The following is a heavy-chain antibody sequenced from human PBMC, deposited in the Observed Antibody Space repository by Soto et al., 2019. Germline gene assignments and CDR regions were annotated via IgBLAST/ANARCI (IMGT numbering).Heavy chain of an antibody. CDR1: GFTFTDYW. J-gene: IGHJ4*02. V-gene: IGHV3-74*01. D-gene: IGHD4-4*01. CDR3: ARETYRGFYFDY. Sequence: GGSLRLSCAVSGFTFTDYWTHWVRQAPGKGLVWVSLINSDGSRTSYADSVTGRFTISSDNAKNTLYLQMNSLRVEDTALYYCARETYRGFYFDYWGQGTLVTVSS. CDR2: INSDGSRT.